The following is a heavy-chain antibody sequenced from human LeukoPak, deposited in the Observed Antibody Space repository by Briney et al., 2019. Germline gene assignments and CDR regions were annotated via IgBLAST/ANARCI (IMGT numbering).Heavy chain of an antibody. CDR2: IYHSGST. CDR1: GGSISSDNW. CDR3: ARDLPGYYDSSGYSTYNTRRWYFDL. V-gene: IGHV4-4*02. J-gene: IGHJ2*01. D-gene: IGHD3-22*01. Sequence: PSETLSLTRAVSGGSISSDNWWSWVRQPPGKGLEWIGEIYHSGSTNYNPSLKSRVTISVDKSKNQFSLKLSSVTAADTAVYYCARDLPGYYDSSGYSTYNTRRWYFDLWGRGTLVTVSS.